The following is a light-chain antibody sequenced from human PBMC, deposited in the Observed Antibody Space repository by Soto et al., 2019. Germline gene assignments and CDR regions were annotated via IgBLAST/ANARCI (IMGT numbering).Light chain of an antibody. Sequence: DIQMTQSPSSLSASVGDRVTITCRASQSISSYLNWYQQKPGKVPKVLIYAASTLQSGVPSRFGGSGSATDFTLTISSLHPEDFATYYGQQSSGAPWTFGQGTKVEI. CDR2: AAS. CDR1: QSISSY. V-gene: IGKV1-39*01. J-gene: IGKJ1*01. CDR3: QQSSGAPWT.